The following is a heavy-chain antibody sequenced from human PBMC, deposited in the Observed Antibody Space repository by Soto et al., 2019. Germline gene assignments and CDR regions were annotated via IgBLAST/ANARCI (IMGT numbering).Heavy chain of an antibody. CDR1: GGSFSGYY. Sequence: QVQLQQWGAGLLKPSETLSLTCAVYGGSFSGYYWSWIRQPPGKGLEWIGEINHSGSTNYNPSLKSRFTISVDTSKNPFSLKLSSVTAADSAVYYCARGLRRQWLVLLDYWGQGTLVTVSS. V-gene: IGHV4-34*01. J-gene: IGHJ4*02. D-gene: IGHD6-19*01. CDR3: ARGLRRQWLVLLDY. CDR2: INHSGST.